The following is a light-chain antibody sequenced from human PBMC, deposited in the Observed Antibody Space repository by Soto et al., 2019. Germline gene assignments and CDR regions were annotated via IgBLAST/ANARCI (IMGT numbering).Light chain of an antibody. Sequence: QPALTQPASVSGSPGQSITISCTGTSSDVGSYNLVSWYQQHPGKAPKLMIYEGSKRPSGVSNRFSGSKSGNTASLTISGLQAEDEADYYCCSYAGSSTFVFGGGTKVTVL. J-gene: IGLJ2*01. CDR2: EGS. V-gene: IGLV2-23*03. CDR3: CSYAGSSTFV. CDR1: SSDVGSYNL.